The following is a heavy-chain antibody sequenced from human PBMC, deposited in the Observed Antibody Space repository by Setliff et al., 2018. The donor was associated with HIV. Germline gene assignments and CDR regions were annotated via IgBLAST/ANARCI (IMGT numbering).Heavy chain of an antibody. Sequence: PGGSLRLSCAASGFTFSSYAMSWVRQAPGKGLEWVSAISGSGGSTYYADSVKGRFTISRDNSKNTLYLQMNSLRAEDTAVYYCAKESAYYYASGGPYYFDYWGQGTLVTVSS. CDR1: GFTFSSYA. J-gene: IGHJ4*02. CDR2: ISGSGGST. V-gene: IGHV3-23*01. D-gene: IGHD3-10*01. CDR3: AKESAYYYASGGPYYFDY.